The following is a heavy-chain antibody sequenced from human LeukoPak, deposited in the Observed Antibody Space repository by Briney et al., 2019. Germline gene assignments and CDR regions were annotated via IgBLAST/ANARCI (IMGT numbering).Heavy chain of an antibody. CDR3: ARLNYGDTDY. CDR2: IYYSGST. J-gene: IGHJ4*02. CDR1: GGSISSYY. D-gene: IGHD4-17*01. V-gene: IGHV4-59*08. Sequence: PSETLSLTCTVSGGSISSYYWSWIRQPPGKGLEWIGYIYYSGSTNYNPSLKSRVTISVDTSKNQFSLKLSSVTAADTAVYYCARLNYGDTDYWGQGTLVTVSS.